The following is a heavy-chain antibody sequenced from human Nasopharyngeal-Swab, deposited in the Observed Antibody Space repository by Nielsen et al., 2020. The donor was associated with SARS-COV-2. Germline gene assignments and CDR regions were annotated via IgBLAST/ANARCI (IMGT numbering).Heavy chain of an antibody. CDR1: GFTFNSYA. J-gene: IGHJ6*02. D-gene: IGHD2-21*01. CDR2: ISGSGDTT. CDR3: AKAPYLRGLDV. Sequence: GESLKISCAASGFTFNSYAMSWVRLAPGKGLEWVSIISGSGDTTYYADSVKDRFTISRDNSRNTLYLQTNSLRVEDTAVYYCAKAPYLRGLDVWGQGTTVTVSS. V-gene: IGHV3-23*01.